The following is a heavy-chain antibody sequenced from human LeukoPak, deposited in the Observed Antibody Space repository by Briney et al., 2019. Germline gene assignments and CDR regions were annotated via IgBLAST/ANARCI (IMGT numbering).Heavy chain of an antibody. CDR1: GFTFSSYA. V-gene: IGHV3-7*01. J-gene: IGHJ4*02. D-gene: IGHD2-21*01. Sequence: GGSLRLSCAASGFTFSSYAMSWVRQAPGKGLEWVANIKQDGSEKYYVDSVKGRFTISRDNAKNSLYLQMNSLRAEDTAVYYCARDLKLWYWGQGTLVTVSS. CDR3: ARDLKLWY. CDR2: IKQDGSEK.